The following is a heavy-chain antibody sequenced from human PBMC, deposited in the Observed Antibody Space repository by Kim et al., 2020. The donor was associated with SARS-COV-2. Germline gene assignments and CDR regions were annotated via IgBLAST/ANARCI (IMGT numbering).Heavy chain of an antibody. CDR3: ARLPLGSASSYYGVDV. D-gene: IGHD6-6*01. CDR2: IYYRGST. J-gene: IGHJ6*01. V-gene: IGHV4-31*03. Sequence: SETLSLTCKVSGGSIGSGGYYWNWIRQHPGKGLEWIGYIYYRGSTYYNPSLKSRITISIDTSKNQFSLNLNSVTAADTAVYYCARLPLGSASSYYGVDV. CDR1: GGSIGSGGYY.